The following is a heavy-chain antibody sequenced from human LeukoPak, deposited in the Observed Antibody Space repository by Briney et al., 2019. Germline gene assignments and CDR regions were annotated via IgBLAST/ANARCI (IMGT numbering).Heavy chain of an antibody. CDR1: GGSFSGYY. J-gene: IGHJ4*02. Sequence: SETLSLXCAVYGGSFSGYYWSWIRLPPGKGLEWIGEINHSGSTNYNPSLKSRVTISVDTSKNQFSLKLSSVTAADTAVYYCARGLGYSYGTGADYWGQGTLVTVSS. V-gene: IGHV4-34*01. CDR2: INHSGST. D-gene: IGHD5-18*01. CDR3: ARGLGYSYGTGADY.